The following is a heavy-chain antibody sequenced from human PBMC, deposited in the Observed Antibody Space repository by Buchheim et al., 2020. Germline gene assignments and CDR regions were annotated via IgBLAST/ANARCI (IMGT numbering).Heavy chain of an antibody. J-gene: IGHJ6*02. D-gene: IGHD3-3*01. CDR2: IISILGIA. CDR1: GGTFSSYA. V-gene: IGHV1-69*04. CDR3: ARTFWSGYYHTGNYYYGMDV. Sequence: QVQLVQSGAEVKKPGSSVKVSCKASGGTFSSYAISWVRQAPGQGLEWMGRIISILGIANYAQKFQGRVTITADKSTSTAYMELSSLRSEDTAVYYCARTFWSGYYHTGNYYYGMDVWGQGTT.